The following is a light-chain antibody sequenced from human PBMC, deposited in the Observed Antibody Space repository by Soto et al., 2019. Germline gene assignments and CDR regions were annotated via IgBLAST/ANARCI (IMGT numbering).Light chain of an antibody. CDR3: QQYGNSPEIS. V-gene: IGKV3-20*01. CDR1: QTINDNF. CDR2: GAS. Sequence: DIVLTQSPGTLSLSPGERATLSCRASQTINDNFLAWYQQKPGQSPRLLISGASIRAPGIPDRFSGSGSETDFTLTISRLEPEEFAFYYCQQYGNSPEISFGRGTKVDIK. J-gene: IGKJ3*01.